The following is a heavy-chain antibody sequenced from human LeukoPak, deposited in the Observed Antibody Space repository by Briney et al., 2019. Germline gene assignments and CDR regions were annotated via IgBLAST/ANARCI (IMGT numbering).Heavy chain of an antibody. CDR1: GFTFSTYE. CDR3: ARDRRGVTIGY. D-gene: IGHD4-17*01. V-gene: IGHV3-48*03. J-gene: IGHJ4*02. Sequence: GGSLRLSCAASGFTFSTYEMNWVRQAPGKGLEWVSYISSRGSTIYYADSVKGRFTISRDNAKNSLYLQMNSLRAEDTAVYYCARDRRGVTIGYWGQGTLVTVSS. CDR2: ISSRGSTI.